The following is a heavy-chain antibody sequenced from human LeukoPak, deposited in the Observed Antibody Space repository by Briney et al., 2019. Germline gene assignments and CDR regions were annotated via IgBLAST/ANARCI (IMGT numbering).Heavy chain of an antibody. V-gene: IGHV4-39*07. CDR3: ARVDYGSGSYRIENYYYYMDV. J-gene: IGHJ6*03. D-gene: IGHD3-10*01. CDR1: GGSISSNSYY. CDR2: IYYSGST. Sequence: MPSETLSLTCAVSGGSISSNSYYWGWIRQPPGKGLEWIGSIYYSGSTYYNPSLKSRVTISVDTSKNQFSLKLSSVTAADTAVYYCARVDYGSGSYRIENYYYYMDVWGKGTTVTVSS.